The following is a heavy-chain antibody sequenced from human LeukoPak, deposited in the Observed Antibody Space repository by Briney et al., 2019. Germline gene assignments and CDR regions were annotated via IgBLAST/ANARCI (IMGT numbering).Heavy chain of an antibody. CDR1: GYTFTGNY. Sequence: ASVKVSCKASGYTFTGNYMHWVRQAPGQGLEWMGWINPNSGGTNYAQKFQGRVTMTRDTSISTAYMELSRLRADDTAVYYCARDGDYGYYYMDVWGKGTTVTVSS. CDR3: ARDGDYGYYYMDV. D-gene: IGHD4/OR15-4a*01. J-gene: IGHJ6*03. V-gene: IGHV1-2*02. CDR2: INPNSGGT.